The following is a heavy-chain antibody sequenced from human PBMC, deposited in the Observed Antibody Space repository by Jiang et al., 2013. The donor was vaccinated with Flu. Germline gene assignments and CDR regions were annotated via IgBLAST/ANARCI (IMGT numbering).Heavy chain of an antibody. Sequence: KPGASVKVSCKASGYTFSSYDINWVRQAPGQGLEWVGWVNPNSGNTGYAQKFQGRVTMTRNTSISTAYMELSSLRSEDTAVYYCARGGVVVAATPRNWFDPWGQGTLVTVSS. CDR2: VNPNSGNT. D-gene: IGHD2-15*01. CDR1: GYTFSSYD. V-gene: IGHV1-8*01. CDR3: ARGGVVVAATPRNWFDP. J-gene: IGHJ5*02.